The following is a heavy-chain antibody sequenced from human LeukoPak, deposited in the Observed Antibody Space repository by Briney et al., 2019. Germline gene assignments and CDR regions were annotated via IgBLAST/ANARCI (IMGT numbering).Heavy chain of an antibody. J-gene: IGHJ5*02. Sequence: GASLRLSCAASGFTFSSYAMSWVRQAPGKGLEWVSAISGSGGSTYYADSVKGRFTISRDNSKNTLYLQMNSLRAEDTAVYYCAKGKCDDSSGYYGYNWFDPWGQGTLVTVSS. CDR2: ISGSGGST. D-gene: IGHD3-22*01. CDR3: AKGKCDDSSGYYGYNWFDP. CDR1: GFTFSSYA. V-gene: IGHV3-23*01.